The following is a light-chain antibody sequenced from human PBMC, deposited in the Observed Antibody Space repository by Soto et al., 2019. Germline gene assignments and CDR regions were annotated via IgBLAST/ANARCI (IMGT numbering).Light chain of an antibody. CDR2: EVT. CDR3: PSNTPIVPPGSV. J-gene: IGLJ1*01. CDR1: SSDIGGYNS. Sequence: QSALTQPASVSGSPGLSTTISCTGTSSDIGGYNSVSWYQQHPGRAPRLIIYEVTNRPSGVSNRFSASKSGNTASLTISGLQAEDEADYSCPSNTPIVPPGSVFGTGTKVPVL. V-gene: IGLV2-14*01.